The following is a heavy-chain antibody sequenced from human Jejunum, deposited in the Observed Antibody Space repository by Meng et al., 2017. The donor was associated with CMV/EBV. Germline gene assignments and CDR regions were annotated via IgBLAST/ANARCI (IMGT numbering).Heavy chain of an antibody. CDR1: GFTFSGYW. D-gene: IGHD3-22*01. Sequence: EVQLVESXXGLVQPGGSLRLPCIGSGFTFSGYWMHWVRQAPGKGLVWVSRINIDGSSANYADSVKGRFTISRDNAKNTLYLQMNSLRAEDTAVYYCARASGYYDSSGFFDYWGPGTLVTVSS. CDR3: ARASGYYDSSGFFDY. J-gene: IGHJ4*02. V-gene: IGHV3-74*01. CDR2: INIDGSSA.